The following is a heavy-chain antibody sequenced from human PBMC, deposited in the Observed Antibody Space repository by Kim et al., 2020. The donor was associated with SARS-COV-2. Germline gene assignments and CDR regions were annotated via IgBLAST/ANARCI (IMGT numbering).Heavy chain of an antibody. CDR3: AVGYCSSTSCRIHFDY. Sequence: SETLSLTCTVSGGSISSSSYYWGWIRQPPGKGLEWIGSIYYSGSTYYNPSLKSRVTISVDTSKNQFSLKLSSVTAADTAVYYCAVGYCSSTSCRIHFDYWGQGTLVTVSS. J-gene: IGHJ4*02. V-gene: IGHV4-39*01. D-gene: IGHD2-2*01. CDR2: IYYSGST. CDR1: GGSISSSSYY.